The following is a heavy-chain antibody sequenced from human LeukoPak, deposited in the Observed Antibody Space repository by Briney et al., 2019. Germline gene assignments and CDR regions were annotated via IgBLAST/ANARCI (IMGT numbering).Heavy chain of an antibody. J-gene: IGHJ4*02. CDR2: IIPIFGTA. CDR3: ARPKSRSGSYFLFDY. V-gene: IGHV1-69*05. D-gene: IGHD1-26*01. CDR1: GGTFSSYA. Sequence: SVRASCKASGGTFSSYAISWVRQAPGQGLEWMGGIIPIFGTANYAQKFQGRVTITTDESTSTAYMELSSLRSEDTAVYYCARPKSRSGSYFLFDYWGQGTLVTVSS.